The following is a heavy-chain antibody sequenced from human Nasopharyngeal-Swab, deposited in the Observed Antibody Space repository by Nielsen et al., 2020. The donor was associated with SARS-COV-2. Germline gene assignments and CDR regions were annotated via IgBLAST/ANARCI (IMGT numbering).Heavy chain of an antibody. V-gene: IGHV4-39*01. CDR3: ARNDYTGSSWFDP. Sequence: SETLSLTCTVSGCSISSSSYYWVWIRQPPGKGLEWIGSIYYSGSTYYNPSLKSRVTISVDTSKNQFSLKLSSVTAADTAVYYCARNDYTGSSWFDPWGQGTLVTVSS. D-gene: IGHD4-11*01. CDR2: IYYSGST. CDR1: GCSISSSSYY. J-gene: IGHJ5*02.